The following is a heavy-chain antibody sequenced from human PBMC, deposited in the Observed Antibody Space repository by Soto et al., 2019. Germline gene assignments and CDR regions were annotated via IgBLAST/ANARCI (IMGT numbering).Heavy chain of an antibody. CDR1: GYTFTRYY. CDR3: ASSYDYVWGSYRL. CDR2: INPRGGST. D-gene: IGHD3-16*02. Sequence: GASVKVSCKASGYTFTRYYMHWVRQAPGQGLEWMGIINPRGGSTSYAQKFQGRVTMTRDTATSTVYMELSSLRSEDTAVDYCASSYDYVWGSYRLWGQTTLVTVSS. J-gene: IGHJ4*02. V-gene: IGHV1-46*03.